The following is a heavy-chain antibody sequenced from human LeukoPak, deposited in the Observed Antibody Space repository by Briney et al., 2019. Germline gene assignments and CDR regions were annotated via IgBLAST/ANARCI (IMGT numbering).Heavy chain of an antibody. CDR1: GYTFTGYY. J-gene: IGHJ4*02. V-gene: IGHV1-69*13. Sequence: GASVKVSCKASGYTFTGYYMHWVRQAPGQGLEWMGGIIPIFGTANYAQKFQGRVTITADESTSTAYMELSSLRSEDTAVYYCASSWRQHTANYFDYWGQGTLVTVSS. D-gene: IGHD5-18*01. CDR2: IIPIFGTA. CDR3: ASSWRQHTANYFDY.